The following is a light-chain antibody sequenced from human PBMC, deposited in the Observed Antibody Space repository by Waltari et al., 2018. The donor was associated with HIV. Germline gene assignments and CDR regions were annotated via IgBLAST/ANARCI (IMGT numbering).Light chain of an antibody. CDR1: ELPDHY. CDR2: KDK. J-gene: IGLJ3*02. Sequence: YELTQPPSVSVSPGQTAKIICSGDELPDHYAHWYQQRPGQAPVLVIYKDKERPSGVPERFSGSSSGTTATLTISGVLKEDEADYYCQSADSSETLGVFGGGTKLTVL. V-gene: IGLV3-25*03. CDR3: QSADSSETLGV.